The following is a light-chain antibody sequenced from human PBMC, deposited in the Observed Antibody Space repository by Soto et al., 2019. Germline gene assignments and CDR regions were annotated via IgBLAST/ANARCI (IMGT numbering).Light chain of an antibody. CDR2: KAS. V-gene: IGKV1-5*03. CDR3: QQYNSYPLT. CDR1: QTISSW. Sequence: DIQMTQSPSTLSGSVGDRVTITCRASQTISSWLAWYQQKPGKAPNLLIYKASTLKSGVTSRFSGSGSGTEFTLTISSLQPDDFATYYCQQYNSYPLTFGGGTRLEIK. J-gene: IGKJ5*01.